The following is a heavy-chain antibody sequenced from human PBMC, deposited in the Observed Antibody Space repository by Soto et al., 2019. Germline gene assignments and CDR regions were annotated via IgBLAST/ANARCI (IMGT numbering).Heavy chain of an antibody. CDR2: ISSSSSTI. J-gene: IGHJ6*02. CDR3: ARALGQQLVHYYYYGMDV. Sequence: EVQLVESGGGLVQPGGSLRLSCAASGFTFSSYSMNWVRQAPGKGLEWVSYISSSSSTIYYADSVKGRFTISRDNAKNSLYLQMNSLRDEDTAVYYCARALGQQLVHYYYYGMDVWGQGTTVTVSS. CDR1: GFTFSSYS. V-gene: IGHV3-48*02. D-gene: IGHD6-13*01.